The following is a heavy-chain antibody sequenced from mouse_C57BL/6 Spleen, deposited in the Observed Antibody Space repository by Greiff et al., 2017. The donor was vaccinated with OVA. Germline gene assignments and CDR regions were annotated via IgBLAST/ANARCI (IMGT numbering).Heavy chain of an antibody. Sequence: QVQLQQPGAELVMPGASVKLSCKASGYTFTSYWMHWVKQRPGQGLEWIGEIDPSDSYTNYNQKFKGKSTLTVYKSSSTAYMQLSSLTSEDSAVYYCARGATAFDYWGQGTTLTVSS. V-gene: IGHV1-69*01. D-gene: IGHD1-2*01. J-gene: IGHJ2*01. CDR1: GYTFTSYW. CDR2: IDPSDSYT. CDR3: ARGATAFDY.